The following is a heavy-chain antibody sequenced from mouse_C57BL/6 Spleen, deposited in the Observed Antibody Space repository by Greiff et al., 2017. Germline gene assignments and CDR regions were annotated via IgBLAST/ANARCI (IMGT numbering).Heavy chain of an antibody. CDR3: TSDTTVPYYFDY. J-gene: IGHJ2*01. Sequence: VQLQQSGAELVRPGASVKLSCTASGFNIKDDYMHWVKQRPEQGLEWIGWIDPENGDTEYASKFQGKATITADTSSNTAYLQLSSLTSEDTAVDYCTSDTTVPYYFDYWGQGATLSVSS. CDR2: IDPENGDT. D-gene: IGHD1-1*01. CDR1: GFNIKDDY. V-gene: IGHV14-4*01.